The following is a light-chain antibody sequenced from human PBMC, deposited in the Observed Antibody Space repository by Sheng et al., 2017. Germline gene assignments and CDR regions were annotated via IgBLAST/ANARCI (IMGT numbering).Light chain of an antibody. CDR3: QAWDSSTGDV. CDR1: SSDIGIYDF. Sequence: QSALTQPASVSGSPGQSITISCTGTSSDIGIYDFVSWYQQHPGKAPKLMISEDSKRPSGIPERFSGSNSGNTATLTISGTQAMDEADYYCQAWDSSTGDVFGTGTKVTVL. J-gene: IGLJ1*01. CDR2: EDS. V-gene: IGLV2-14*02.